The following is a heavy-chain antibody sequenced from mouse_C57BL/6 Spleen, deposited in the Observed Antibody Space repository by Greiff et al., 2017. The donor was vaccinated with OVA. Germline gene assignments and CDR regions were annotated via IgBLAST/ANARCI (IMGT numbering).Heavy chain of an antibody. CDR3: ARGGYGSSAAWFAY. CDR1: GFTFSDYG. D-gene: IGHD1-1*01. J-gene: IGHJ3*01. CDR2: ISSGSSTI. Sequence: EVQLVESGGGLVKPGGSLKLSCAASGFTFSDYGMHWVRQAPEKGLEWVAYISSGSSTIYYADTVKGRFTISRGNAKNTLFLQMTSLRSEDTAMYYCARGGYGSSAAWFAYWGQGTLVTVSA. V-gene: IGHV5-17*01.